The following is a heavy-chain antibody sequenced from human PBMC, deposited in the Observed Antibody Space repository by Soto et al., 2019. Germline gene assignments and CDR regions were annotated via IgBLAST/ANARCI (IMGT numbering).Heavy chain of an antibody. CDR3: ARESSSSCHDY. Sequence: GGSLRLSCAASGFTFSSYAMSWVRQAPGKGLEWVSVISGSGDFTFHADSVKGRFTISRDNSKNTPYLQMNGLRAEDTAVYYCARESSSSCHDYWGQGTLVTVS. CDR1: GFTFSSYA. J-gene: IGHJ4*02. D-gene: IGHD6-13*01. CDR2: ISGSGDFT. V-gene: IGHV3-23*01.